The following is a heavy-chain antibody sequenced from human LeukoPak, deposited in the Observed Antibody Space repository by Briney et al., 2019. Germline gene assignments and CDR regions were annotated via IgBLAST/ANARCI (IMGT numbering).Heavy chain of an antibody. D-gene: IGHD3-10*01. CDR1: GFTVSRNY. J-gene: IGHJ4*02. CDR3: ASAQRIRGVVVRGYFDS. Sequence: GGSLRLSCAASGFTVSRNYISWVRQAPGKGLGWVSFIYPSGTTYYGDAVKGRFTISSDNSKNTIYLHMNSLRAEDTAIYYCASAQRIRGVVVRGYFDSWGQGTLVTVSS. V-gene: IGHV3-53*01. CDR2: IYPSGTT.